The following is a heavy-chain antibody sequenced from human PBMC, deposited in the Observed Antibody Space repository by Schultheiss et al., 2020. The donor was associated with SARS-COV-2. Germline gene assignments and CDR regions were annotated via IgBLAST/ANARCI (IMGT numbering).Heavy chain of an antibody. Sequence: GESLRLSCAASGFTFSSYAMSWVRQAPGKGLEWVSSISSSSSYIYYADSVKGRFTISRDNSKNTLYLQMNSLRVGDTAVYYCARWNLGFDPWGQGTLVTVSS. D-gene: IGHD1-1*01. CDR1: GFTFSSYA. V-gene: IGHV3-21*01. J-gene: IGHJ5*02. CDR2: ISSSSSYI. CDR3: ARWNLGFDP.